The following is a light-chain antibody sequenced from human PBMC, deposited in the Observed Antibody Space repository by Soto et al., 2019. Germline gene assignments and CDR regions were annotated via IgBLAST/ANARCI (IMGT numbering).Light chain of an antibody. CDR2: GAS. CDR1: ESISSHY. Sequence: EVVLMQSPDTLSLSPGERATLSCRASESISSHYIAWYQHKPGQAPRLLIFGASTRATGIPDRFSGSWSGTDFTLTISRLEPEDFEMYYCQNFGDSPFTFGPGTKVDI. CDR3: QNFGDSPFT. J-gene: IGKJ3*01. V-gene: IGKV3-20*01.